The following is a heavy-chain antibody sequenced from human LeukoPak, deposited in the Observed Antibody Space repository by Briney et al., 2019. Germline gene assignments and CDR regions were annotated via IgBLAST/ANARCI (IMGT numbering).Heavy chain of an antibody. CDR2: ISAYNGNT. Sequence: ASVKVSCKASGYTFTGYYMHWVRQAPGQGLEWMGWISAYNGNTNYAQKLQGRVTMTTDTSTNTAYMELRSLRSDDTAVYYCAREGFHSSGWYDDYWGQGTLVTVSS. CDR3: AREGFHSSGWYDDY. J-gene: IGHJ4*02. D-gene: IGHD6-19*01. CDR1: GYTFTGYY. V-gene: IGHV1-18*04.